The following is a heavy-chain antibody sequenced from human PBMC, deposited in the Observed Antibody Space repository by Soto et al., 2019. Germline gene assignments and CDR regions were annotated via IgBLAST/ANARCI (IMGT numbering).Heavy chain of an antibody. V-gene: IGHV3-23*01. J-gene: IGHJ4*02. CDR2: LSGSGYQA. Sequence: EVQLLESGGGLVQSGGSLRLSCATDGFTFDSYAMHWVRQAPGKGLEWVSSLSGSGYQAYYADSVKGRLTISRDRSKNTVYLQMNSLRAEDTAVYFCAKDRLTVFGVVVTFEDWGRGTLVTVAS. CDR3: AKDRLTVFGVVVTFED. D-gene: IGHD3-3*01. CDR1: GFTFDSYA.